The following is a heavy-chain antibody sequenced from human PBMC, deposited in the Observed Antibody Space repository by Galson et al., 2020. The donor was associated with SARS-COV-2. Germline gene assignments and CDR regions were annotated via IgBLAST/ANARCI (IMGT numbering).Heavy chain of an antibody. CDR2: IKSKTDGGTT. V-gene: IGHV3-15*01. CDR1: GFTFSNAW. J-gene: IGHJ4*02. Sequence: GGSLRLSCAASGFTFSNAWMSWVRQAPGKGLEWVGRIKSKTDGGTTDYAAPVKGRFTISRDDSKNTLYLQMNSLKTEDTAVYYCTTDDSPYCGGDCYDWGQGTLVTVSS. D-gene: IGHD2-21*02. CDR3: TTDDSPYCGGDCYD.